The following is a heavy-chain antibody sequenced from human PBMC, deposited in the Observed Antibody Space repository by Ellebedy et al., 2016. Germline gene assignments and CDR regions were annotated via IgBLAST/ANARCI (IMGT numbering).Heavy chain of an antibody. CDR1: GGSISPVGYY. CDR3: ARDRIILWFGESSTGYGMDV. J-gene: IGHJ6*02. V-gene: IGHV4-31*03. CDR2: IYYSGST. D-gene: IGHD3-10*01. Sequence: SETLSLTXTVSGGSISPVGYYWSWIRQHPGKGLEWFGYIYYSGSTYYNPSLKSRVTISVDVSKNQFPLKLSSVTAADTAVHYCARDRIILWFGESSTGYGMDVWGQGTTVTVSS.